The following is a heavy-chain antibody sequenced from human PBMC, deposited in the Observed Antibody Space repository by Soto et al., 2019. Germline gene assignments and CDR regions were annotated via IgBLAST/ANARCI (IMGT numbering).Heavy chain of an antibody. CDR1: GGTFSSYA. D-gene: IGHD2-15*01. CDR3: ARVVNLVNWFAP. J-gene: IGHJ5*02. Sequence: QVQLVQSGAEVKKPGSSVKVSCKASGGTFSSYAISWVRQAPGQGLEWMGGIIPIFGTTNYAQKFQGRVTITADKSTSTAYMELSSLKSEDTAVYYCARVVNLVNWFAPWGQGTLVTVSS. CDR2: IIPIFGTT. V-gene: IGHV1-69*06.